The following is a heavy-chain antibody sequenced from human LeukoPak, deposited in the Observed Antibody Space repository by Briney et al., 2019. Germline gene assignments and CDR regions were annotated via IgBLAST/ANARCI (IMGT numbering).Heavy chain of an antibody. CDR2: IYYSGAT. CDR3: ARGVYIAAAQYGF. J-gene: IGHJ4*02. D-gene: IGHD6-13*01. Sequence: SETLSLTCTVSGGSISTYYWDWIRQPPGKGVEGIGYIYYSGATNYNPSLKSRVTISVDTSKNQFSLKLSSVTAADTAVYYCARGVYIAAAQYGFWGQGTLVTVSS. V-gene: IGHV4-59*01. CDR1: GGSISTYY.